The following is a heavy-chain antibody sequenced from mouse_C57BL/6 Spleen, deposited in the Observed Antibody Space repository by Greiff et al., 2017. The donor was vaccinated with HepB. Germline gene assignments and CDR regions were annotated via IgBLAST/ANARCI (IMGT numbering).Heavy chain of an antibody. J-gene: IGHJ1*03. Sequence: QVQLQQPGAELVKPGASVKMSCKASGYTFTSYWITWVKQRPGQGLEWIGDIYPGSGSTNYNEKFKSKATLTVDTSSSTAYMQLSSLTSEASAVYYCARWYGNYGYFDVWGTGTTVTVSS. V-gene: IGHV1-55*01. CDR1: GYTFTSYW. CDR2: IYPGSGST. CDR3: ARWYGNYGYFDV. D-gene: IGHD2-10*02.